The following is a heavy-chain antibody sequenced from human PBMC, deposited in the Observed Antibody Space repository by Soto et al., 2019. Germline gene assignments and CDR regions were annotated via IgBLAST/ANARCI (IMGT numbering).Heavy chain of an antibody. CDR2: INHSGST. J-gene: IGHJ4*02. D-gene: IGHD2-2*01. CDR3: ASIGYCSSTSCSPPY. Sequence: PSETLSLTCAVYGGSFSGYYWSWIRQPPGKGLEWIGEINHSGSTNYNPSLKSRVTISVDTSKNQFSLKLSSVTAADTAVYYCASIGYCSSTSCSPPYWGQGTLVTVSS. V-gene: IGHV4-34*01. CDR1: GGSFSGYY.